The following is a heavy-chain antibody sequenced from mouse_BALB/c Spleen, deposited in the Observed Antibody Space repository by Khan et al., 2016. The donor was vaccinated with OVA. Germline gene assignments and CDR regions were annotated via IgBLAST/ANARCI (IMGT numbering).Heavy chain of an antibody. CDR2: IWAGGST. V-gene: IGHV2-9*02. CDR3: AGRKNI. J-gene: IGHJ2*01. D-gene: IGHD1-3*01. CDR1: GLSLTSYG. Sequence: VSGPRLVAPSQSLSHTCTVPGLSLTSYGVHWVRHPLGKVLEWLGVIWAGGSTNYNSANMSRMSSRKDNSKSQVFLKMNRLQTDDTAMYYCAGRKNIWGQGTTLTVSS.